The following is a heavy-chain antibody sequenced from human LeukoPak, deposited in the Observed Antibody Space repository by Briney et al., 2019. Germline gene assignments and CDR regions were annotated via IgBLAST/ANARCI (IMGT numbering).Heavy chain of an antibody. Sequence: SETLSLTCTVSGGSISTYYWSWIRQPPGKGLEWIGNIHYSGSANYNPSLKSRVTISVDTSKNYFSLKLTSVTAADTAVYYCAREPGTTMPVFDSWGQGTQVTVSS. V-gene: IGHV4-59*01. CDR3: AREPGTTMPVFDS. CDR2: IHYSGSA. D-gene: IGHD4-11*01. J-gene: IGHJ4*02. CDR1: GGSISTYY.